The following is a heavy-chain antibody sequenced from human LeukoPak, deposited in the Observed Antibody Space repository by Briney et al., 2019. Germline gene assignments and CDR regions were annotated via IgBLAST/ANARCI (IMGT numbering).Heavy chain of an antibody. CDR1: GFTFSSYA. CDR2: ISGSGGSGTGDST. Sequence: GGSLRLSCAVSGFTFSSYAMSWVRQAPGKGLEWVSGISGSGGSGTGDSTHYADSVKGRFTISRDNSKNTLYLQMYTLRAEDTAVYYCAKDGLWFGEYGFDSWGQGTLVTVSS. V-gene: IGHV3-23*01. CDR3: AKDGLWFGEYGFDS. J-gene: IGHJ4*02. D-gene: IGHD3-10*01.